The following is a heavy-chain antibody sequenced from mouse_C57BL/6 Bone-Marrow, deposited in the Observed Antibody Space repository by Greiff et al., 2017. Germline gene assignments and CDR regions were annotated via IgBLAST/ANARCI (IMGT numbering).Heavy chain of an antibody. CDR1: GFTFSSYA. CDR3: AREPWYFDV. Sequence: EVKVVESGGGLVKPGGSLKLSCAASGFTFSSYAMSWVRQSPEKRLEWVAEISSGGSYTYYPDSVTGRFTISRDNAKNTLYLEMSSLRSEDTAMYYCAREPWYFDVWGAGTTVTVSS. J-gene: IGHJ1*01. V-gene: IGHV5-9-4*01. CDR2: ISSGGSYT.